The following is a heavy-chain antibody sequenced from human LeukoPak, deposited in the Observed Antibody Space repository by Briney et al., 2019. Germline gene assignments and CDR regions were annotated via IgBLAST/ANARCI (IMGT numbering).Heavy chain of an antibody. Sequence: SETLSLTCAVYGGSFSGYYWSWIRQPPGKGLEWIGEINHSGSTNYNPSLKSRVTISVDTSKNQFSLKLSSVTAADTAVYYCARGPRLRNGFDYWGQGTLVTVSS. D-gene: IGHD2-15*01. V-gene: IGHV4-34*01. CDR2: INHSGST. CDR3: ARGPRLRNGFDY. CDR1: GGSFSGYY. J-gene: IGHJ4*02.